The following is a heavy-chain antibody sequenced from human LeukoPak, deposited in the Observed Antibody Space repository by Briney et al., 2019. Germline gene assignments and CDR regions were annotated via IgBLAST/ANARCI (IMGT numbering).Heavy chain of an antibody. J-gene: IGHJ4*02. Sequence: GGSLRLSCAASEFSVGSNYMTWVRQAPGKGLEWVSLIYSGGSTYYADSVKGRFTISRDNSKNTLYLQMNSLRAEDTAVYYCARPMEGYSGSGSWYFDYWGQGTLVTVSS. V-gene: IGHV3-66*04. D-gene: IGHD3-10*01. CDR1: EFSVGSNY. CDR3: ARPMEGYSGSGSWYFDY. CDR2: IYSGGST.